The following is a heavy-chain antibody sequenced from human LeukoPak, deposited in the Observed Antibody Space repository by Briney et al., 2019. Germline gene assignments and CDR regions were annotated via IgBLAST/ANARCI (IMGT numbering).Heavy chain of an antibody. Sequence: GRSLRLSCAASGFTFSSYGMHWVRQAPGKGLEWVAVIRYDGSNKYYADSVKGRFTISRDNSKNALYLQMNGLRAEDTAVYYCARDHSSGWYSDYFDYWGQGTLVTVSS. J-gene: IGHJ4*02. V-gene: IGHV3-33*01. CDR2: IRYDGSNK. D-gene: IGHD6-19*01. CDR3: ARDHSSGWYSDYFDY. CDR1: GFTFSSYG.